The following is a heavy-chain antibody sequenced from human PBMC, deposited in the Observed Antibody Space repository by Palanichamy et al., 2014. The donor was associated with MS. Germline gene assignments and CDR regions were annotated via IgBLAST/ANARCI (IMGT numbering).Heavy chain of an antibody. J-gene: IGHJ2*01. CDR3: ARDFWSGSSHWYFDL. Sequence: QVQLQESGPGLVKPSQTLSLTCTVSGGSISSSNYYWSWIRQPPGKGLEWIGYIYYSGSTYYNPSLKSRVVISVDTSKNQFSLKVNSVTAADTAVYYRARDFWSGSSHWYFDLWGRGTLVTVSS. CDR1: GGSISSSNYY. V-gene: IGHV4-30-4*01. D-gene: IGHD3-3*01. CDR2: IYYSGST.